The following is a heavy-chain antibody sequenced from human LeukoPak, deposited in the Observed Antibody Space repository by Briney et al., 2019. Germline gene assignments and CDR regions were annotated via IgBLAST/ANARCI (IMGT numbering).Heavy chain of an antibody. Sequence: SETLSLTCAVYGGSFSGYYWSWIRQPPGKGLEWIGEINHSGSTNYNPSLKSRVTISVDTSKNQFSLKLSSVTAADTAVYYCARGSTVTYDYWGQGTLVTVSS. V-gene: IGHV4-34*01. CDR3: ARGSTVTYDY. CDR2: INHSGST. CDR1: GGSFSGYY. J-gene: IGHJ4*02. D-gene: IGHD4-17*01.